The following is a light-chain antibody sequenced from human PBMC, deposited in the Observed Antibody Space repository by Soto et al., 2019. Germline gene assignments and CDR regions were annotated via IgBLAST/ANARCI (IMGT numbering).Light chain of an antibody. CDR3: LQALQTPPP. CDR1: QSLLHYNGYNY. V-gene: IGKV2-28*01. CDR2: LGS. Sequence: DIVMTQSPLSLPVTPGEPASISCRSSQSLLHYNGYNYLDWYLQKPGQSPQLLIYLGSNRASGVPDRFSGSGSGTDFTLKISRVEAEDVGVYYCLQALQTPPPFGQGPRLEIK. J-gene: IGKJ5*01.